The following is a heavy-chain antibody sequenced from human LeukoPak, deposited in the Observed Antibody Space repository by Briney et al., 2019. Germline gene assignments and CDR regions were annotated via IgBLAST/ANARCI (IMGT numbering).Heavy chain of an antibody. CDR3: ASYGDYDYFDY. CDR1: GFTFSSYS. J-gene: IGHJ4*02. Sequence: GGSLRLSCAASGFTFSSYSMNCVRQAPGNGLEWVSSISTSSSYINYADSVKGRFTISRDNAKNSLYLQMNSLRAEDTAVYYCASYGDYDYFDYWGQGTLVTVSS. CDR2: ISTSSSYI. V-gene: IGHV3-21*01. D-gene: IGHD4-17*01.